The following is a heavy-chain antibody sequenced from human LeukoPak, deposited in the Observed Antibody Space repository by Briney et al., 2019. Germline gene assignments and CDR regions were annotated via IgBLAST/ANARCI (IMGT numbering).Heavy chain of an antibody. CDR2: IYYSGST. V-gene: IGHV4-61*01. D-gene: IGHD3-3*01. CDR3: ARDRGRTRGFGVVYWFDP. J-gene: IGHJ5*02. CDR1: GGSVSSGSYY. Sequence: SETLSLTCTVSGGSVSSGSYYWSWIRQPPGKGLEWIGYIYYSGSTNYNPSLKSRATIPVDTSKNQFSLKLSSVTAADTAVYYCARDRGRTRGFGVVYWFDPWGQGTLVTVSS.